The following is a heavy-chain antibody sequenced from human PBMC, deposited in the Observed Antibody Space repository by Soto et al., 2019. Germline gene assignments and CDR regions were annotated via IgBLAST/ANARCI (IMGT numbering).Heavy chain of an antibody. CDR1: GGSMSSSSYY. CDR2: IYYSGST. Sequence: PSETLSLTCTVSGGSMSSSSYYWGWIRQPPGKGLEWIGSIYYSGSTYYNPSLKSRVTISVDTSKNQFSLKLSSVTAADTAVYYCATSGDRYYYYGMDVWGQGTTVTVSS. V-gene: IGHV4-39*01. CDR3: ATSGDRYYYYGMDV. D-gene: IGHD3-10*01. J-gene: IGHJ6*02.